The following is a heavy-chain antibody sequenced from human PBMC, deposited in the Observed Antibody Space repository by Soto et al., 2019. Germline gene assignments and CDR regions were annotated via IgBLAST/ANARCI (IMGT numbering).Heavy chain of an antibody. Sequence: QVQLVQSGAEVKKPGDSLNVSCKASGYSFTHYGITWVRQAPGQGLEWTGWINAYVGETKSAQKYEGRVTVTMDTSTNTAYLELRSLRSDDTAVYYCARGDGDTLDYWGQGTLVRVSA. V-gene: IGHV1-18*01. J-gene: IGHJ4*02. CDR2: INAYVGET. CDR3: ARGDGDTLDY. CDR1: GYSFTHYG.